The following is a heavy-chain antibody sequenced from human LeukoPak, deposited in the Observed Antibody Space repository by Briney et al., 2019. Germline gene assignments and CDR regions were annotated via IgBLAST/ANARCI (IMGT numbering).Heavy chain of an antibody. Sequence: SETLSLTCTVSGGSISSYYWSWIRQPPGKGLEWIGYIYYSGSTNYNPSLKSRVTISVDTSKNQFSLKLSSVTAADTAVYYCARGREKTTPGAFDIWGQGTMVTVSS. CDR2: IYYSGST. D-gene: IGHD4-17*01. V-gene: IGHV4-59*12. J-gene: IGHJ3*02. CDR1: GGSISSYY. CDR3: ARGREKTTPGAFDI.